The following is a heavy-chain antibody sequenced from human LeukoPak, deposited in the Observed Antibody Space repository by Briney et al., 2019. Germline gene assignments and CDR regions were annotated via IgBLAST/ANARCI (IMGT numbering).Heavy chain of an antibody. CDR1: GGSISSYY. D-gene: IGHD3-10*01. J-gene: IGHJ4*02. Sequence: SETLSLTCTVSGGSISSYYWSWIRQPPGKGLEWIGYIYYSGSTYYNPSLKSRVTISVDTSKNQFSLKLSSVTAADTAVYYCARASPAYYYGSGSYLDYWGQGTLVTVSS. CDR2: IYYSGST. V-gene: IGHV4-59*12. CDR3: ARASPAYYYGSGSYLDY.